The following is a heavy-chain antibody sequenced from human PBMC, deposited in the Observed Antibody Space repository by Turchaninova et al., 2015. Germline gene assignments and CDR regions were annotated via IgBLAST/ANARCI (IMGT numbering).Heavy chain of an antibody. CDR2: INHSGNT. V-gene: IGHV4-38-2*01. J-gene: IGHJ4*02. CDR3: ARLYSR. CDR1: GYSISRGDY. Sequence: QVQLQESGPGLVKPSETLSPTGAVSGYSISRGDYWGWIRQPPGKGVEWLGSINHSGNTYYNPSLKSRVTISVDTSKNQFSLKLNSVTAADTAVYYCARLYSRWGQGTLVTVSS. D-gene: IGHD5-18*01.